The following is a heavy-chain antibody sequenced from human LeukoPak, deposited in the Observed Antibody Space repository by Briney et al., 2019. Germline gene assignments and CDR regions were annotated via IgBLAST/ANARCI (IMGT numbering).Heavy chain of an antibody. CDR2: INPSGGST. Sequence: GGSLRLSCAASGFTFTSYYMHWVRQAPGQGLEWMGIINPSGGSTSYAQKFQGRVTMTRDTSTSTVYMELSSLRSEDTAVYYCAREDYGDFLFDYWGQGTLVTVSS. D-gene: IGHD4-17*01. V-gene: IGHV1-46*01. J-gene: IGHJ4*02. CDR3: AREDYGDFLFDY. CDR1: GFTFTSYY.